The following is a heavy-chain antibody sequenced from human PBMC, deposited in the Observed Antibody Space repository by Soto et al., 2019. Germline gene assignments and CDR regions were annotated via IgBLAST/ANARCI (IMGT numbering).Heavy chain of an antibody. CDR1: GFTFSSYG. J-gene: IGHJ6*02. CDR3: ARVDRGSSLFYYYYGMDV. D-gene: IGHD6-6*01. Sequence: QVQLVESGGGVVQPGRSLRLSCAASGFTFSSYGMHWVRQAPGKGLEGVAVIWYDGSNKYYADSVKGRFTISRDNSKNTLYLQMNSLRAEDTAVYYCARVDRGSSLFYYYYGMDVWGQGTTVTVSS. V-gene: IGHV3-33*01. CDR2: IWYDGSNK.